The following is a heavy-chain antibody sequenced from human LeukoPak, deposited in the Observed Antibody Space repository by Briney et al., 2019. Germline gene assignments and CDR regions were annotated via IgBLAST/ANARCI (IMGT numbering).Heavy chain of an antibody. V-gene: IGHV4-4*09. CDR2: SYTSGGT. CDR3: ARLTRLSTSPDRYYLDY. CDR1: GYSISSYY. Sequence: SETLSLTCTVSGYSISSYYWSWIRQPPGKGLEWIGCSYTSGGTNYIPSLKGRVTISIDTSKNQFSLKLSSVTAADSAVYYCARLTRLSTSPDRYYLDYWGQGTLVTVSS. D-gene: IGHD6-6*01. J-gene: IGHJ4*02.